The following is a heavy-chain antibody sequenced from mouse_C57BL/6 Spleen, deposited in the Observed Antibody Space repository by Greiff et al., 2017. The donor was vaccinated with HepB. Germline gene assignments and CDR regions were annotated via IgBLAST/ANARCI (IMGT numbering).Heavy chain of an antibody. D-gene: IGHD2-4*01. J-gene: IGHJ4*01. CDR2: IYPGSGST. CDR1: GYTFTSYW. V-gene: IGHV1-55*01. CDR3: AREGGLYYDYPYYYAMDY. Sequence: VQLQQPGAELVKPGASVKMSCKASGYTFTSYWITWVKQRPGQGLEWIGDIYPGSGSTNYNEKFKSKATLTVDTSSSTAYMQLSSLTSEDSAVYYGAREGGLYYDYPYYYAMDYWGQGTSVTVSS.